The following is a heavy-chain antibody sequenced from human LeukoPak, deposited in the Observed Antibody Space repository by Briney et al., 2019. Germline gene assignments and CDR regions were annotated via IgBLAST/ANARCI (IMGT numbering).Heavy chain of an antibody. Sequence: SETLSLTCTVSRYSISSGYYWGWIRQPPGKGLEWIGSIYHSGSTNYNPSLKSRVTISVDTSKNQFSLKLSSVTAADTAVYYCARESIAARHYYYYYMDVWGKGTTVTVSS. CDR3: ARESIAARHYYYYYMDV. D-gene: IGHD6-6*01. CDR2: IYHSGST. CDR1: RYSISSGYY. V-gene: IGHV4-38-2*02. J-gene: IGHJ6*03.